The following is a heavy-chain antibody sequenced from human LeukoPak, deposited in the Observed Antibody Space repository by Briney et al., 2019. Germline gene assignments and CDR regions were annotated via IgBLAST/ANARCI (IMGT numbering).Heavy chain of an antibody. CDR1: GFTFKDNV. CDR2: ISWNGDNI. J-gene: IGHJ4*02. D-gene: IGHD3-9*01. Sequence: PGGSLRLSCAASGFTFKDNVLHWVRQARGKGREWVSGISWNGDNIGYADFGKGRFTISRDDAKNSLYLQMNRLRPEDTDLYYCVKGGGDFDWIRAYFDSWGQGTLVTVSS. CDR3: VKGGGDFDWIRAYFDS. V-gene: IGHV3-9*01.